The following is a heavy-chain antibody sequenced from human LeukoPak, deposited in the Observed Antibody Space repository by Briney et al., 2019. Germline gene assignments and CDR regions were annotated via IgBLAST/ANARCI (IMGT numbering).Heavy chain of an antibody. J-gene: IGHJ4*02. CDR2: ISSSGRTI. V-gene: IGHV3-11*01. CDR3: AKAHQAQSGSYSDVVDY. Sequence: PGGSLRLSCAASGFTFSDYYMSWIRRAPGKGLEWVSYISSSGRTIYYADSVKGRFTISRDNAKNSVYLQMNSLRGEDTAVYYCAKAHQAQSGSYSDVVDYWGQGTLVTVSS. D-gene: IGHD1-26*01. CDR1: GFTFSDYY.